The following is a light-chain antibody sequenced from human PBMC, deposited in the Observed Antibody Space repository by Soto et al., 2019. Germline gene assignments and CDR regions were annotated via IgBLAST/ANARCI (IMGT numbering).Light chain of an antibody. CDR1: SSDVGGYNH. J-gene: IGLJ3*02. V-gene: IGLV2-14*03. Sequence: QSVLTQPASVSGSPGQSITISCTGTSSDVGGYNHVSWYQQHPGKAPRLMIYEVSDRPSGVSNRFSASKSGNTASLTISGLQAEDEADYYCTSFTNTHTWVFGGGTKVTVL. CDR3: TSFTNTHTWV. CDR2: EVS.